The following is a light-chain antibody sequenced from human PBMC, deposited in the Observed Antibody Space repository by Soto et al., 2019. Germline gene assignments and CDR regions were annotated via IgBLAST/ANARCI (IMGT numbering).Light chain of an antibody. Sequence: IVLTQSPGTLSLSPGERATLSCRASQSVSSRLAWYHQRPGQAPRLLISGASSRATGIPDRFSGSGSGTDFTLTISRLEPEDFALYYCQHYAHNSPITFGQGTRLEIK. CDR2: GAS. CDR1: QSVSSR. J-gene: IGKJ5*01. CDR3: QHYAHNSPIT. V-gene: IGKV3-20*01.